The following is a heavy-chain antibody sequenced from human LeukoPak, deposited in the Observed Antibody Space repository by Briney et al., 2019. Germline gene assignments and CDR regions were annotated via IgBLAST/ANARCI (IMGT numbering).Heavy chain of an antibody. CDR3: TKDLSSQWFTDIRHYGMNV. D-gene: IGHD3-22*01. J-gene: IGHJ6*04. CDR1: GFTFDDYS. V-gene: IGHV3-9*01. Sequence: GGSLRLSCAASGFTFDDYSMHWVRQAPGKGLEWVAGISWHSRSIGYADSVKGRFTISRDNAKNSVSLQMNSLRTEDTALYYCTKDLSSQWFTDIRHYGMNVWGKGTTVAVSS. CDR2: ISWHSRSI.